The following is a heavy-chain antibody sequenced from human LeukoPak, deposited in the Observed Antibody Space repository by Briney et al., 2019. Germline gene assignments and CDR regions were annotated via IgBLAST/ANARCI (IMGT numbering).Heavy chain of an antibody. D-gene: IGHD1-26*01. CDR3: ARYASGAAASGSPDY. CDR1: GFTFSSYS. V-gene: IGHV3-21*01. Sequence: GGSLRLSCAASGFTFSSYSMNWVRQAPGKGLEWVSSISGSSSYIYYADSVKGRFTISRDNAKNSLYLQMNSLRAEDTAVYYCARYASGAAASGSPDYWGQGTLVTVSS. J-gene: IGHJ4*02. CDR2: ISGSSSYI.